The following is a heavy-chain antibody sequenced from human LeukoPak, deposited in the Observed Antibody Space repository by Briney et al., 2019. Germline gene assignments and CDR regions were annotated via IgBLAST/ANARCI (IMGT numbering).Heavy chain of an antibody. J-gene: IGHJ4*02. CDR1: GYTFTGYY. D-gene: IGHD3-10*01. CDR2: VNPNSGDT. V-gene: IGHV1-2*02. Sequence: ASVKVSCQSSGYTFTGYYLHWVRQAPGQGLEWMGCVNPNSGDTNYAQKFQGSVTMTRDTSISTAYMELSRLRSDDTAGYYCARTGPLYYYGSGSPPDSDYWGQGTLVTVSS. CDR3: ARTGPLYYYGSGSPPDSDY.